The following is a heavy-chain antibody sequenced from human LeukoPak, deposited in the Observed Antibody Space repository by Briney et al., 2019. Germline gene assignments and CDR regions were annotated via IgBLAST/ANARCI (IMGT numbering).Heavy chain of an antibody. CDR2: INPTGGDT. CDR3: ARAPIITGTRWDYYYYMDV. CDR1: GYTFTGYY. J-gene: IGHJ6*03. Sequence: ASVKVSCKASGYTFTGYYLHWVRQAPGQGLEWMGWINPTGGDTNYAQKFQGRVTMTRDTSISTAYMELSSLRSEDTAVYYCARAPIITGTRWDYYYYMDVWGKGTTVTVSS. V-gene: IGHV1-2*02. D-gene: IGHD1-20*01.